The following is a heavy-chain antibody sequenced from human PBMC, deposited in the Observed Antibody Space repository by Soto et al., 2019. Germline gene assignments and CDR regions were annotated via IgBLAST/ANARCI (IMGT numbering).Heavy chain of an antibody. Sequence: SGPTLVHLTQARTLTWSLSGFLLSTGGGEGGWVRQSPGMARVGRALIYWSSDEHYTPALKSRLTIIKDNTKNHLVLIFTDMAPADASTYYCGLVLAPPPASAIDFWGQGTMVTVSS. CDR2: IYWSSDE. D-gene: IGHD3-3*02. CDR3: GLVLAPPPASAIDF. J-gene: IGHJ6*02. CDR1: GFLLSTGGGE. V-gene: IGHV2-5*01.